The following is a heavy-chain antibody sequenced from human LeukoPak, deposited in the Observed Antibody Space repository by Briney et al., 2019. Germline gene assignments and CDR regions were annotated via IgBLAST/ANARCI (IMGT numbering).Heavy chain of an antibody. Sequence: PSQTLSLTCTVSGGSISSGGYYWSWLRQHPGKGLEWIGYIYYNGSTYYNPSLKSRVTISVDTSKNQFSLKLSSVTAADTAVYYCAREYCSSTSCYFDLWGRGTLVTVSS. CDR1: GGSISSGGYY. CDR3: AREYCSSTSCYFDL. D-gene: IGHD2-2*01. CDR2: IYYNGST. J-gene: IGHJ2*01. V-gene: IGHV4-31*03.